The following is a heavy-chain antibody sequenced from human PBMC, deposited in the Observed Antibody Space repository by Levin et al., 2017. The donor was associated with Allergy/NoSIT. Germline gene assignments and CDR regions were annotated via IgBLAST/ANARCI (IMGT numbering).Heavy chain of an antibody. CDR2: IYPGDSDT. J-gene: IGHJ5*02. CDR1: GYSFTSYW. CDR3: ARRGYCSSTSCSGNWFDP. Sequence: GESLKISCKGSGYSFTSYWIGWVRQMPGKGLEWMGIIYPGDSDTRYSPSFQGQVTISADKSISTAYLQWSSLKASDTAMYYCARRGYCSSTSCSGNWFDPWGQGTLVTVSS. D-gene: IGHD2-2*01. V-gene: IGHV5-51*01.